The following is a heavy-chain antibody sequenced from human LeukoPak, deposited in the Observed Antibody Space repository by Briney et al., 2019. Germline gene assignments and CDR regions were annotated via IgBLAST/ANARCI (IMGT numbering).Heavy chain of an antibody. Sequence: ASVKVSCKASGYTFTGYYMHWVRQAPGQGLEWMGWINPNSGGTNYAQKFQGRVTMTRDTSISTAYMELSRLRSDDTAVYYCAREADTSGSYPDAFDIWGQGTMVTVSS. D-gene: IGHD1-26*01. J-gene: IGHJ3*02. CDR2: INPNSGGT. V-gene: IGHV1-2*02. CDR1: GYTFTGYY. CDR3: AREADTSGSYPDAFDI.